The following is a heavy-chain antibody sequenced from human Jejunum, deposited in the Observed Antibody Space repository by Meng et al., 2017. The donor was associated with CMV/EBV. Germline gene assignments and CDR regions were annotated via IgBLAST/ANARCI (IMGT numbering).Heavy chain of an antibody. CDR3: AKDRRYFPSWSGYSDYYFYGMDV. V-gene: IGHV3-30*02. CDR2: IRHDGSKK. Sequence: MHWVGQGPGKGLEWVAFIRHDGSKKYYVETVKGRFNVTRDNSKNTLYLQMNSLRAEDKAVYYCAKDRRYFPSWSGYSDYYFYGMDVWGQGTTVTVSS. J-gene: IGHJ6*02. D-gene: IGHD3-3*01.